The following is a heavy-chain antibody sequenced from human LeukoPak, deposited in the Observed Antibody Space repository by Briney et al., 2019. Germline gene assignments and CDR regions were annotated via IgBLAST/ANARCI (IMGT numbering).Heavy chain of an antibody. CDR3: TTGTWIQLWLADY. CDR2: IKGKAEGGTT. Sequence: GGSLRLSCAASGFTFTNACMSWVRKAPGKGLECVGHIKGKAEGGTTDYAAPVQGRFTISRDDSKNTLYLQMNSLKTEDTAVYYCTTGTWIQLWLADYWGQGTLVTVSS. J-gene: IGHJ4*02. CDR1: GFTFTNAC. D-gene: IGHD5-18*01. V-gene: IGHV3-15*01.